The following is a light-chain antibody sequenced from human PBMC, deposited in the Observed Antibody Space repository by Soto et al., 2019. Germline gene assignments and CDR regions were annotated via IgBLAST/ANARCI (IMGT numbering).Light chain of an antibody. CDR2: DAS. Sequence: DIQMTQSPSTLSASVGDRVTITCRASQTISSWLAWYQQKPGKAPKLLNSDASSLESGVPSRFSGSRSVREFTLTISSLQPDDFASYYCQQYNIYPYTFGQGTKLEIK. J-gene: IGKJ2*01. V-gene: IGKV1-5*01. CDR1: QTISSW. CDR3: QQYNIYPYT.